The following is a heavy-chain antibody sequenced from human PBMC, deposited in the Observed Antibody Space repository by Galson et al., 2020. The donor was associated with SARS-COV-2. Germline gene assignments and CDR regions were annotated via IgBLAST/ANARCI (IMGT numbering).Heavy chain of an antibody. CDR1: VGSFSGFS. D-gene: IGHD5-12*01. J-gene: IGHJ4*02. CDR2: MYTSGSI. V-gene: IGHV4-59*10. Sequence: ETSETLSLTCAVYVGSFSGFSWSWVRQVAGKGLEWIGRMYTSGSINYNPSLRSRVTMSVDTSKNQFSLKLSSVTAADTAVYYCATSTKSAPSLLVAEDYWGQGTLVTVSS. CDR3: ATSTKSAPSLLVAEDY.